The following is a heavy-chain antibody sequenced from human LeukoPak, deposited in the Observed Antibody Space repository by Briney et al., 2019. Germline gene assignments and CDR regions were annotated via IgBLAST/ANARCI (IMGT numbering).Heavy chain of an antibody. Sequence: SETLSLTCAVYGGSFSGYYWSWIRQPPGKGLEWIGEINHSGSTNYNPSLKSRVTISVDTSKNQFSLKLSSVTAADTAVYYCARDGTVGYGDPYYFDYWGQGTLVTVSS. V-gene: IGHV4-34*01. CDR2: INHSGST. J-gene: IGHJ4*02. D-gene: IGHD4-17*01. CDR1: GGSFSGYY. CDR3: ARDGTVGYGDPYYFDY.